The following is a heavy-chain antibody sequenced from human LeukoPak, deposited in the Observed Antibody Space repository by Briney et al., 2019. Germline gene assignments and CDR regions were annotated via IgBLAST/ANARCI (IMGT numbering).Heavy chain of an antibody. CDR1: GYSFTSYW. Sequence: GESLKISCKGSGYSFTSYWIGWVRQMPGKGLEWMGIIYPGDSDTRYSPSFQGQVTISADKSISIAYLQWSSLKASDTAMYYCARGGRGYSGYDYSLDYWGQGTLVTVSS. CDR3: ARGGRGYSGYDYSLDY. J-gene: IGHJ4*02. D-gene: IGHD5-12*01. V-gene: IGHV5-51*01. CDR2: IYPGDSDT.